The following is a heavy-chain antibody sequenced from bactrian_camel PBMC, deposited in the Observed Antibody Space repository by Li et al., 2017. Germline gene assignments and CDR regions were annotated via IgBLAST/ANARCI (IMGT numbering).Heavy chain of an antibody. CDR2: IDSDGST. D-gene: IGHD1*01. CDR1: GYTYNRNC. Sequence: HVQLVESGGGSVQAGGSLRLSCAASGYTYNRNCMAWYRQAPGKERERVARIDSDGSTRYADSVKGRFSISRDKSKKTSYLQMNSLKLEDAAMYYCTASLNWVADRRPGAWLLKEDEYDHWGQGTQVTVS. J-gene: IGHJ4*01. CDR3: TASLNWVADRRPGAWLLKEDEYDH. V-gene: IGHV3S53*01.